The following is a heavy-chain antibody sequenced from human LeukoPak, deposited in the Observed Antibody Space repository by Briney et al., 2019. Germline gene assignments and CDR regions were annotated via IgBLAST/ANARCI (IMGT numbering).Heavy chain of an antibody. CDR1: GGSINSDGFY. D-gene: IGHD6-19*01. Sequence: PSETLSLTCSVSGGSINSDGFYWGWVRQPPGKGLEWIGGIYYSGSAYYNPSLKSRVTMSVDTSKNQFSLKLSSVTAADTAVYYCARQPEQWLAFDYWGQGTLVTVSS. V-gene: IGHV4-39*01. J-gene: IGHJ4*02. CDR3: ARQPEQWLAFDY. CDR2: IYYSGSA.